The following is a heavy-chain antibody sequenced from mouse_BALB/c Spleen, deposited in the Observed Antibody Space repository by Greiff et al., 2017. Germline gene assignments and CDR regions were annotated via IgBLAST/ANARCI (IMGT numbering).Heavy chain of an antibody. V-gene: IGHV5-9-4*01. CDR1: GFTFSSYA. D-gene: IGHD4-1*01. CDR2: ISSGGSYT. CDR3: ARALTGTGFAY. J-gene: IGHJ3*01. Sequence: EVQVVESGGGLVKPGGSLKLSCAASGFTFSSYAMSWVRQSPEKRLEWVAEISSGGSYTYYPDTVTGRFTISRDNAKNTLYLEMSSLRSEDTAMYYCARALTGTGFAYWGQGTLVTVSA.